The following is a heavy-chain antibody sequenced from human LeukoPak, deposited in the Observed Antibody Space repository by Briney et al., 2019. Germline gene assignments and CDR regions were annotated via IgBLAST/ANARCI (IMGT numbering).Heavy chain of an antibody. Sequence: ASVKVSCKASGGTFISYAISWVRRAPGQGLEWMGRIIPIFGTANYAQKFQGRVTITTDESTSTAYMELSSLRSEDTAVYYCARDQDGYFGQGTLVTVSS. CDR1: GGTFISYA. CDR3: ARDQDGY. J-gene: IGHJ4*02. D-gene: IGHD5-24*01. V-gene: IGHV1-69*05. CDR2: IIPIFGTA.